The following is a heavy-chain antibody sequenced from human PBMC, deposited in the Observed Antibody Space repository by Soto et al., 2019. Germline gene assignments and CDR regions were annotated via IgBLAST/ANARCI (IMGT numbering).Heavy chain of an antibody. V-gene: IGHV4-30-4*01. CDR1: GGSISSGDYY. J-gene: IGHJ5*02. D-gene: IGHD3-22*01. Sequence: SETLSLTCTVSGGSISSGDYYWSWIRQPPGKGLEWIGYIYYSGSTYYNPSLKSRVTISVDTSKNQFSLKLSSVTAADTAVYYCASVNYYDSSGYYRQYWFDPWGQGTLVTVSS. CDR3: ASVNYYDSSGYYRQYWFDP. CDR2: IYYSGST.